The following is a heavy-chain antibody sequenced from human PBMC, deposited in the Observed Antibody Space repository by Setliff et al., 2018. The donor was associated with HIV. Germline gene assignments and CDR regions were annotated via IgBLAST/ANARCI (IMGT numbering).Heavy chain of an antibody. J-gene: IGHJ4*02. Sequence: LSLSCAASGFAFDGYAMHWVRQAPGKGLEWVPLISWDAGSTYYADSVKGRFTVSRDNRKDYLYLQMNSLRTEDTALYYCAKDASITGTSYYFDSWGQGTLVTVSS. CDR2: ISWDAGST. CDR1: GFAFDGYA. V-gene: IGHV3-43*01. D-gene: IGHD1-20*01. CDR3: AKDASITGTSYYFDS.